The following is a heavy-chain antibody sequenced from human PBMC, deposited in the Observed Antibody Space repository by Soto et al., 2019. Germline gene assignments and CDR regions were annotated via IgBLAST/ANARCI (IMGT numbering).Heavy chain of an antibody. J-gene: IGHJ6*02. Sequence: QVQLVQSGSEVKKPGSSVKVSCKDSGGTFGSFAISWVRQAPGQGLEWMGGIIPIFGTSVYTQRFKGRLAITAEESPGTAYMELSGLRAEDPVAYYCGRRIAVPMDYYYGVDVWGQGATVTVSS. CDR1: GGTFGSFA. CDR2: IIPIFGTS. V-gene: IGHV1-69*01. CDR3: GRRIAVPMDYYYGVDV. D-gene: IGHD3-16*02.